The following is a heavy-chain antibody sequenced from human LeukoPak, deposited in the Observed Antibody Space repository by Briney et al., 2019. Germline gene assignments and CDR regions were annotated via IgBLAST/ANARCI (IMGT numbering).Heavy chain of an antibody. CDR2: IYHSGST. J-gene: IGHJ3*02. V-gene: IGHV4-39*07. CDR1: GGSISSNSYY. D-gene: IGHD2-15*01. CDR3: ARDWRGSGRAFDI. Sequence: SETLSLTCTVSGGSISSNSYYWGWIRQSPGKGLEWIGEIYHSGSTDYNPSLKSRVTISVDKSKNQFSLKLSSVTAADTAVYYCARDWRGSGRAFDIWGQGTMVTVSS.